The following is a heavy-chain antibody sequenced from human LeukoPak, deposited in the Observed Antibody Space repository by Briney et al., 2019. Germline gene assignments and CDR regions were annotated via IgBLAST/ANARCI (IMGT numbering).Heavy chain of an antibody. V-gene: IGHV1-69*13. CDR2: IIPIFGTA. J-gene: IGHJ6*02. D-gene: IGHD3-16*01. CDR3: TTRACHAGGCSSSFYYYYGLHF. CDR1: GNSISNYA. Sequence: SVTVSCTASGNSISNYAVSWVRQAPGQGFEWMGGIIPIFGTADYAQKFQGRVTITADQFTSTTYMALSSLKSEDAATYYCTTRACHAGGCSSSFYYYYGLHFWGQGTTVSVSS.